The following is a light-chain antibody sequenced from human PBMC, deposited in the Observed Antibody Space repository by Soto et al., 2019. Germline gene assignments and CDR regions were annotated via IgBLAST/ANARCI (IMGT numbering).Light chain of an antibody. CDR1: SSNIGSNT. CDR2: SNN. J-gene: IGLJ2*01. CDR3: AAWDDSRNGVV. V-gene: IGLV1-44*01. Sequence: QSVLTQPPSASGTPGPRGTISCSGSSSNIGSNTVNWYQQLPGTAPKLLIYSNNQRPSGVPDRFSGSKSGTSASLAISGLQSEDEADYYCAAWDDSRNGVVFGGGTQLTVL.